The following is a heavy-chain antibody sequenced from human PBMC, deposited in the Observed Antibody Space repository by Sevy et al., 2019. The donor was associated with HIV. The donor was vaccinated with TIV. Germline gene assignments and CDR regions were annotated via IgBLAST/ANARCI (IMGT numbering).Heavy chain of an antibody. J-gene: IGHJ4*02. CDR3: ARDPVQYSSSSTFRY. CDR1: GFTFSDYY. V-gene: IGHV3-11*01. D-gene: IGHD6-6*01. CDR2: ISSSGSTI. Sequence: GGSLRLSCAASGFTFSDYYMSWIRQAPGKGLEWVSYISSSGSTIYYADSVKGRFTISRDNAKNSLYLQRNSLRAEDTAVYYCARDPVQYSSSSTFRYWGQGTLVTVSS.